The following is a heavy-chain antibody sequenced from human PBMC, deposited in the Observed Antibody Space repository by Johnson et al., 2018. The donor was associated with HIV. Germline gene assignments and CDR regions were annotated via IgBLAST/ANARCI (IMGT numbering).Heavy chain of an antibody. Sequence: QVQLVESGGGVVQSGRSLRLSCAASGFTFRSYSMHWVRQAPGKGLEWVAVTPYDGTNKNYADSVKGRFTISRDNSKSTLYLQMNSLKAEDTAGYFCARGWVGSTVTTSAGAFDIWGQGTMVTVSS. CDR3: ARGWVGSTVTTSAGAFDI. CDR1: GFTFRSYS. D-gene: IGHD4-17*01. V-gene: IGHV3-30-3*01. J-gene: IGHJ3*02. CDR2: TPYDGTNK.